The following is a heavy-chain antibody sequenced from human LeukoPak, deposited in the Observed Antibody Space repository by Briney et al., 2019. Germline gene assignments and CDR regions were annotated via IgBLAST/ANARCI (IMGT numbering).Heavy chain of an antibody. J-gene: IGHJ5*02. V-gene: IGHV3-11*04. CDR2: ISSSGSTI. CDR3: ARERYQGETNWFDP. CDR1: GFTFSDYY. D-gene: IGHD1-14*01. Sequence: GGSLRLSCAASGFTFSDYYMSWIREAPGKGLEGGSYISSSGSTIYYTDSVKSRFTISRDNAKNSLYLQMNSLRAEDTAVYYCARERYQGETNWFDPWGEGTLVTVSS.